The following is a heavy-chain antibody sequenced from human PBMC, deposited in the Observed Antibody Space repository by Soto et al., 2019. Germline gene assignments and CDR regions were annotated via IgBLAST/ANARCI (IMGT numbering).Heavy chain of an antibody. Sequence: QVQLQQWGAGLLKPSETLSLTCEVHGGSFSGYYWTWIRQTPGKGLEWIGEISHSGTTNYQPSLTCRVTISAAPSKKQFSLNLTSVTAADSGVYYCARGECSSVYCFTRWALDFWGQGTVVTVSS. V-gene: IGHV4-34*01. D-gene: IGHD2-2*01. CDR1: GGSFSGYY. CDR3: ARGECSSVYCFTRWALDF. J-gene: IGHJ3*01. CDR2: ISHSGTT.